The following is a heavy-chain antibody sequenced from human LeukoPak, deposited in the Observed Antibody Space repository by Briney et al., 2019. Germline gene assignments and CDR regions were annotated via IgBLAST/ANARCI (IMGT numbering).Heavy chain of an antibody. CDR3: ARQYYDSSGYYPWYFDY. CDR1: GGSISGSSYY. Sequence: PSETLSLTCTVSGGSISGSSYYWGWIRQPPGKGLEWIGNIYYSGSTYYNPSLKSRVTISADTSKTQFSLKLSSVTAADTAVYYCARQYYDSSGYYPWYFDYWGQGTLVTVSS. J-gene: IGHJ4*02. CDR2: IYYSGST. V-gene: IGHV4-39*01. D-gene: IGHD3-22*01.